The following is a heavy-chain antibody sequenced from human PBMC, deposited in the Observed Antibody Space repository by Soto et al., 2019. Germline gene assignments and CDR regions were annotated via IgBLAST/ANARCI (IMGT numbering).Heavy chain of an antibody. J-gene: IGHJ6*02. CDR2: IYPGDSDT. D-gene: IGHD6-6*01. CDR1: GYSFTSYW. Sequence: GESLKISCKGSGYSFTSYWIGWVRQMPGKGLEWMGIIYPGDSDTRYSPSFQGQVTISADKSISTAYLQWSSLKASDTAMYYCARLFGTIAARGYYYGMDVWGQGAALTVSS. V-gene: IGHV5-51*01. CDR3: ARLFGTIAARGYYYGMDV.